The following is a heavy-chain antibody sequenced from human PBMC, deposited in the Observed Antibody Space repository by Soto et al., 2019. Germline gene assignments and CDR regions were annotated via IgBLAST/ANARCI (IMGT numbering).Heavy chain of an antibody. V-gene: IGHV3-74*01. CDR3: ARDPGTGYYDSSGYYYD. Sequence: PGGSLRLSCAASGFTLSSYWVHWVRQAPGKGLVWVSRINSDGSSTSYADSVKGRFTISRDNAKNTLYLQMNSLRAEDTAVYYCARDPGTGYYDSSGYYYDWGQGTLVTVSS. J-gene: IGHJ4*02. CDR1: GFTLSSYW. D-gene: IGHD3-22*01. CDR2: INSDGSST.